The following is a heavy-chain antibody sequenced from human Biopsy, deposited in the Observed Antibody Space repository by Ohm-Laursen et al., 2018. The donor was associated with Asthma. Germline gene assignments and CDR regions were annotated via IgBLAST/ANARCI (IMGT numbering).Heavy chain of an antibody. V-gene: IGHV2-5*01. CDR1: GFSFSTYGVG. CDR2: INWNDNK. CDR3: AHRRHGPSVDYYYDSSGYSPFDY. Sequence: PTQTLTLTCTFSGFSFSTYGVGVGWIRQSPGKDLEWLALINWNDNKRYSPSLKSRLTITKDTSKNLVVLTMTNMDPVDTATYYCAHRRHGPSVDYYYDSSGYSPFDYWGQGTLVPVSS. D-gene: IGHD3-22*01. J-gene: IGHJ4*02.